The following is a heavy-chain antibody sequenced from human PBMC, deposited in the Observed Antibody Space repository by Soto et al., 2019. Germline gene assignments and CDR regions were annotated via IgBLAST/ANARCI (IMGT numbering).Heavy chain of an antibody. J-gene: IGHJ4*02. CDR3: ARAPGGPGIAEY. CDR1: GYTFTSYA. V-gene: IGHV1-3*05. Sequence: QVQLVQSGAEEKKPGASVKVSCKAPGYTFTSYAMDWVRQAPGQRLEWMGWINAGNGNTKYSQKVQGRVTITEDTSASTDYMELSSLRSEDTAVYYCARAPGGPGIAEYWGQGTLVTVSS. D-gene: IGHD6-13*01. CDR2: INAGNGNT.